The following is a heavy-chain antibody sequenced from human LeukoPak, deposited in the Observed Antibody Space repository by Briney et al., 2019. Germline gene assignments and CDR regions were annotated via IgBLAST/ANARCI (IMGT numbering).Heavy chain of an antibody. CDR3: ARRGWAGSGA. V-gene: IGHV4-34*01. J-gene: IGHJ5*02. Sequence: SETLSLTCAVYGGSFSGYYWSGIRQPPGKGLEWIGEINHSGSTNYNPFLKSRVTISVDTSKNQFSLKLSSVTAADTAVYYCARRGWAGSGAWGQGTLVTVSS. D-gene: IGHD3-10*01. CDR1: GGSFSGYY. CDR2: INHSGST.